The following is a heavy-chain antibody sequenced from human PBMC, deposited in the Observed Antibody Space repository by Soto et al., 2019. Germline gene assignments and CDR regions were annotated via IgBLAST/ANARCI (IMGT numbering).Heavy chain of an antibody. J-gene: IGHJ4*02. CDR2: INAGNGNT. V-gene: IGHV1-3*01. D-gene: IGHD6-13*01. CDR3: ARVARPSIAAAAVFDY. CDR1: GYTFTSYA. Sequence: QVQLVQSGAEVKKPGASVKVSCKASGYTFTSYAMHWVRQAPGQRLEWMGWINAGNGNTKYSQKFQGRVTITRDTSASTAYMELSSLRSEDTAVYYCARVARPSIAAAAVFDYWGQGTLVTVSS.